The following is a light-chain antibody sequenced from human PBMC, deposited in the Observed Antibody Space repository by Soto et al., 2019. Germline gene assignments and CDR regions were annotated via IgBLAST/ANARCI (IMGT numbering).Light chain of an antibody. V-gene: IGKV3-11*01. J-gene: IGKJ1*01. CDR2: DAS. CDR3: QQRSNWPRT. CDR1: QSVSSY. Sequence: EIVLTQSPATLSLSPGERATLSCRASQSVSSYLAWYQQKPGQAPRLLIYDASNRATGIPARFSGSGSGTDFTPTISSLETEDFAVYCCQQRSNWPRTFGQGTKVEIK.